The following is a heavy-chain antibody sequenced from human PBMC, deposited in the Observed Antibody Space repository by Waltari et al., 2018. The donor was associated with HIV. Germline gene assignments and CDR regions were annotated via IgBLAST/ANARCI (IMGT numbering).Heavy chain of an antibody. D-gene: IGHD2-8*01. CDR3: AGRSPARRLNWFDP. V-gene: IGHV3-7*01. Sequence: EVQLVVSGGGLVKPGGSLRISCAAPGFTFSSYWMSWVRQAPGKGLEWVANIKQDGSEKYYVDSMKGRFTISRDNAKNSLYLQINSLRAEDTAVYYCAGRSPARRLNWFDPWGQGTLVIVSS. CDR1: GFTFSSYW. CDR2: IKQDGSEK. J-gene: IGHJ5*02.